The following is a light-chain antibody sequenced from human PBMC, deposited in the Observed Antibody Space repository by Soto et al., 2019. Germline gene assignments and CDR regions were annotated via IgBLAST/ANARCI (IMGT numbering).Light chain of an antibody. CDR3: CSYAGSYSYV. V-gene: IGLV2-11*01. CDR1: SSDVGGYNY. J-gene: IGLJ1*01. CDR2: DVT. Sequence: QSVLTKPRSVSGSPGQSVAISCTGTSSDVGGYNYVSWYQQHPGKAPKLMIYDVTKQPSGVPDRFSASKSGNTASLTISGLQADDEADYYCCSYAGSYSYVFGTGTKVTVL.